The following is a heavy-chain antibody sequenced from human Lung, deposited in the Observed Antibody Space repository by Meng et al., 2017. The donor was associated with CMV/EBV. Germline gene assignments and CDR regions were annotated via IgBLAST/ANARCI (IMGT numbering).Heavy chain of an antibody. J-gene: IGHJ6*02. D-gene: IGHD5-18*01. Sequence: ASVXVSXKASGYTFTGYYMHWVRQAPGQGLEWMGWINPNSGGTNYAQKFQGRVTMTRDTSISTAYMELSRLRSDDTAVYYCARGRIQLWLEKNYYYGMDVXGQGXTVTVSS. CDR2: INPNSGGT. CDR3: ARGRIQLWLEKNYYYGMDV. CDR1: GYTFTGYY. V-gene: IGHV1-2*02.